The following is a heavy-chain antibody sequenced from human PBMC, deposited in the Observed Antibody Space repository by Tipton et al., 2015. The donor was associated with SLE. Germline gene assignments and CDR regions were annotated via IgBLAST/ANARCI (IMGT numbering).Heavy chain of an antibody. J-gene: IGHJ4*02. V-gene: IGHV3-30*04. CDR3: AKGGATMIVVNYFDY. D-gene: IGHD3-22*01. CDR2: ISSDGSKK. Sequence: SLRLSCAASGFTFSSYAMHWVRQAPGKGLEWVAVISSDGSKKYYADSVKGRFTISRDNSKNTLYLQMNSLRAEDTALYYCAKGGATMIVVNYFDYWGQGTLVTVSS. CDR1: GFTFSSYA.